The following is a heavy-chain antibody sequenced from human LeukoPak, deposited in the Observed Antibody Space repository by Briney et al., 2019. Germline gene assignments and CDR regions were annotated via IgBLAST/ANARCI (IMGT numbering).Heavy chain of an antibody. CDR2: MNHDGSEK. CDR3: ARARQLWLAGLIYYYYMDV. CDR1: GFSFSSYW. V-gene: IGHV3-7*01. J-gene: IGHJ6*03. Sequence: PGGSLRLSCAASGFSFSSYWMSWVRQAPGKGLEWVANMNHDGSEKEYVDSVKGRFTISRDNSKNRLYLQMNSLRAEDTAVYYCARARQLWLAGLIYYYYMDVWGKGTTVTVSS. D-gene: IGHD5-18*01.